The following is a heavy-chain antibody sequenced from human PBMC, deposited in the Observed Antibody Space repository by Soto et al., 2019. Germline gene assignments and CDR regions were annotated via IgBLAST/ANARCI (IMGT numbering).Heavy chain of an antibody. CDR3: XXXXXXXXXLXLDY. Sequence: QVQLVQSGAEVKKPGSSVKVSCKASGGTFSSYAXXXXXQXXGQGXEWMGGIIPIFGTANYAQKFQGRVTITADESTSTAYMELSSLRXEDTAVXXXXXXXXXXXXLXLDYWGQGTLVTVSS. CDR2: IIPIFGTA. J-gene: IGHJ4*02. CDR1: GGTFSSYA. V-gene: IGHV1-69*01.